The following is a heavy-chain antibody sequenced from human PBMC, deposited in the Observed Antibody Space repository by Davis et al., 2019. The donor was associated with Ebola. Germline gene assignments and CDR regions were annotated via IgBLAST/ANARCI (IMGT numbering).Heavy chain of an antibody. CDR3: ARDFTIFGVVIMGY. Sequence: ASVKVSCKASGGTFSSYGISWVRQAPGQGLEWMGWISAYNGNTNYAQKLQGRVTMTTDTSTSTAYMELRSLRSDDTAVYYCARDFTIFGVVIMGYWGQGTLVTVSS. D-gene: IGHD3-3*01. V-gene: IGHV1-18*01. CDR2: ISAYNGNT. CDR1: GGTFSSYG. J-gene: IGHJ4*02.